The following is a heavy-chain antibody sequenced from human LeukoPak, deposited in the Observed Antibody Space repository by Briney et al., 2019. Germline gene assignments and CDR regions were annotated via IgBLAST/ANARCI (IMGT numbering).Heavy chain of an antibody. CDR2: IYSGGST. CDR1: GFTFSDHY. CDR3: ARDCPPWGYYDSSGYCFDY. J-gene: IGHJ4*02. D-gene: IGHD3-22*01. Sequence: GGSLRLSCAASGFTFSDHYMSWIRQAPGKGLEWVSVIYSGGSTYYADSVRGRFTISRDNSKNTLYLQMNSLRAEDTAVYYCARDCPPWGYYDSSGYCFDYWGQGTLVTVSS. V-gene: IGHV3-66*01.